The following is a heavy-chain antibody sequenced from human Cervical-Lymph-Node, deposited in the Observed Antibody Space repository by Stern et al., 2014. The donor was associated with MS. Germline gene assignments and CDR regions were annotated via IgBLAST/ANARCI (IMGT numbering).Heavy chain of an antibody. CDR1: GGTFSTYP. J-gene: IGHJ4*02. CDR3: ASLAVAAIQPNN. V-gene: IGHV1-69*01. D-gene: IGHD6-19*01. Sequence: QVQLVQSGAEVKKPGSSVKVSCKASGGTFSTYPISWVRQAPGQGLEWMGGIIPIFGNSNYAQKFQGRVTISADESTRTAYMELSSLRSEESAVYYCASLAVAAIQPNNWGQGTQVTVSS. CDR2: IIPIFGNS.